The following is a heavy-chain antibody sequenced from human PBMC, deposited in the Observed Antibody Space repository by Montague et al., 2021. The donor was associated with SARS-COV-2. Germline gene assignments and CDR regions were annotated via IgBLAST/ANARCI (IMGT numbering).Heavy chain of an antibody. CDR1: GDSVSHNRAA. Sequence: CAISGDSVSHNRAAWNWVRQSPSRGLEWLGRTYYTSKWYNDYALFVKSRITINPDTSKNQVSLRLNSVTPEDTAIYLCAREVDNYFGYWGQGTLVTVSS. CDR3: AREVDNYFGY. V-gene: IGHV6-1*01. D-gene: IGHD3-9*01. CDR2: TYYTSKWYN. J-gene: IGHJ4*02.